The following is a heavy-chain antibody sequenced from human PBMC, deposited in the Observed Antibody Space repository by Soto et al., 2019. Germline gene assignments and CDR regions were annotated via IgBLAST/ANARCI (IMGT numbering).Heavy chain of an antibody. CDR2: IIPISGTA. V-gene: IGHV1-69*13. J-gene: IGHJ6*02. CDR3: ARSQGSSTSFEIYHYYSYGTDF. CDR1: GSTFSSYA. Sequence: SVKLTWKASGSTFSSYATSCVRQAPGQRLEWMGGIIPISGTATYAQKFQGRVTITADESTSTAYMELGSLRSEDTAVYYCARSQGSSTSFEIYHYYSYGTDFSGQGTTVT. D-gene: IGHD2-2*01.